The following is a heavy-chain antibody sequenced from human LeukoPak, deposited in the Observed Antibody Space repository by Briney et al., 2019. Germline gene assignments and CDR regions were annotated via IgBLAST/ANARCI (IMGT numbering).Heavy chain of an antibody. V-gene: IGHV3-23*01. CDR1: GFTFSSYV. D-gene: IGHD6-13*01. J-gene: IGHJ4*02. CDR2: ISGSGDST. CDR3: AKVSVIRKAGPTDY. Sequence: TGGSLRLSCAASGFTFSSYVMSWVRQAPGKGLGWVSTISGSGDSTYYADSVKGRFTISRDNSKNTLYLQMNSLRAEDTAVFYCAKVSVIRKAGPTDYWGQGTQVTVSS.